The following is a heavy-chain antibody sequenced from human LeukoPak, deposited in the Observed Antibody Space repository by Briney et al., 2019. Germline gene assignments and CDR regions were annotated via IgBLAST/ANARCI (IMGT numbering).Heavy chain of an antibody. J-gene: IGHJ4*02. CDR1: GESFSGYF. D-gene: IGHD6-19*01. CDR2: INNSGTT. V-gene: IGHV4-34*01. Sequence: SETLSLTCAVYGESFSGYFWNWIRQAPGKGLEWIGEINNSGTTNYNPSLKSRVTISVDTSKNQFSLKVNSVTAADTAVYYCARRPAGTLDYWGQATLVTVSS. CDR3: ARRPAGTLDY.